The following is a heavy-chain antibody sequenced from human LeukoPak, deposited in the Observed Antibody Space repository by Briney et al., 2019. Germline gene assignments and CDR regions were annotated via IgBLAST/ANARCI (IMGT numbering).Heavy chain of an antibody. Sequence: SASLSLTCAVYGGSFSGYYWSWIRPPPGKGLEWFGEINPSGSTNYNPSLKSRVTISVDTSKNQFSLKLSSVTAADTAVYYCARGGVYSSSWYPEWGQGTLVTVPS. V-gene: IGHV4-34*01. CDR2: INPSGST. CDR1: GGSFSGYY. D-gene: IGHD6-13*01. CDR3: ARGGVYSSSWYPE. J-gene: IGHJ4*02.